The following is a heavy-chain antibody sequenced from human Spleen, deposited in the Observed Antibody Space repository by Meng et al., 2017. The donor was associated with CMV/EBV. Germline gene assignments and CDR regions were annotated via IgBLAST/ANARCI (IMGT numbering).Heavy chain of an antibody. CDR2: VSYNGRDK. CDR1: GFTFGSYA. V-gene: IGHV3-30*01. CDR3: AKDEGLGCDY. D-gene: IGHD6-6*01. Sequence: GESLKISCVASGFTFGSYAMHWVRQRPGKGLEWVAQVSYNGRDKFYAGSVKGRFTISRDNSKNTLYLQMNSLRAEDTAVYYCAKDEGLGCDYWGQGTLVTVSS. J-gene: IGHJ4*02.